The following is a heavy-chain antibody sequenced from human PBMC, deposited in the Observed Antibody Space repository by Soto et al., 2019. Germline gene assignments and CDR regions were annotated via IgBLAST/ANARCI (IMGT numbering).Heavy chain of an antibody. CDR3: ARGNKGRSTADY. J-gene: IGHJ4*02. CDR2: INHSGST. V-gene: IGHV4-34*01. CDR1: GGSFSGYY. Sequence: PSETLSLTCAVYGGSFSGYYWSWICQPPGKGLEWIGEINHSGSTNYNPSLKSRVTISVDTSKNQFSLKLSSVTAADTAVYYCARGNKGRSTADYWGQGTLVTVSS.